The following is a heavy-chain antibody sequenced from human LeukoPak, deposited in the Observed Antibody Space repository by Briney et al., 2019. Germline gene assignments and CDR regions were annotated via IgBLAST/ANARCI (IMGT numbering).Heavy chain of an antibody. CDR1: GFTFSRYW. CDR3: ARVLEAASFDY. V-gene: IGHV3-74*01. Sequence: PGGSLRLSCAASGFTFSRYWMHWVRQTPGKGLVWVSRINSDGSSTTYADSVKGRFTISRDNAKNTLYLQMNSLRAEDTAVYFCARVLEAASFDYWGQGILVTVSS. D-gene: IGHD6-25*01. CDR2: INSDGSST. J-gene: IGHJ4*02.